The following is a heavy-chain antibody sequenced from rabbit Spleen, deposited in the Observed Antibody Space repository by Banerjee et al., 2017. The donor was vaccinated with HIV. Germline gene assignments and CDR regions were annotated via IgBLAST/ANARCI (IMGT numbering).Heavy chain of an antibody. CDR1: GVSFSGDSY. CDR2: IDTGSSGFT. V-gene: IGHV1S40*01. Sequence: QSLEESGGDLVKPGASLTLTCIASGVSFSGDSYMCWVRQAPGKGLEWIVCIDTGSSGFTYYASWAKGRFTISKTSSTTVTLQMTSLTVADTATYFCARDTSSSFSSYGMDLWGPGTLVTVS. D-gene: IGHD1-1*01. J-gene: IGHJ6*01. CDR3: ARDTSSSFSSYGMDL.